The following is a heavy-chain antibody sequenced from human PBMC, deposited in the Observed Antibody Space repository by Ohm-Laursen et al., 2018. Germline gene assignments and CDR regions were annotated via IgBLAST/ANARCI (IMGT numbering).Heavy chain of an antibody. V-gene: IGHV4-59*08. CDR3: ARHMTGSTYPLDT. CDR2: IHHSGNT. D-gene: IGHD3-9*01. Sequence: PRTLSLTCTVSGDSISNYFWSWFRQPPGKRLEWIAYIHHSGNTNYNPSLKSRITISADTSKNQVSLKLSSVTAADTAIYYCARHMTGSTYPLDTWGQGTLVTVSS. CDR1: GDSISNYF. J-gene: IGHJ5*02.